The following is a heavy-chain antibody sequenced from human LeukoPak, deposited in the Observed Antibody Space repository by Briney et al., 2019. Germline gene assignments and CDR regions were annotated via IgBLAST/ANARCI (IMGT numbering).Heavy chain of an antibody. Sequence: PGGSLRLSCAASGFTFDDYAMHWVRQAPGKGLEWVSGISWNSGSIGYADSVKGRFTISRDNAKSSLYLQMNSLRAEDTALYYCAKDPNLDYYGSGLFDYWGPGNPGHRLL. V-gene: IGHV3-9*01. CDR1: GFTFDDYA. J-gene: IGHJ4*02. D-gene: IGHD3-10*01. CDR2: ISWNSGSI. CDR3: AKDPNLDYYGSGLFDY.